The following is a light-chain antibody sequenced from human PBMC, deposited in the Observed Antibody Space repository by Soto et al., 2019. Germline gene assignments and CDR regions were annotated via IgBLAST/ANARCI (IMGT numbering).Light chain of an antibody. Sequence: QSVLTQPPSVSGAPGQRVTISCTGSSSNIGAGYDVNWYQQLPGTAPKLLIYGNNKRPSGVPDRFSGSKSGTSASLAITGLQAEDEADYYCQSFDRILSELFGGGTKVTVL. CDR3: QSFDRILSEL. V-gene: IGLV1-40*01. CDR2: GNN. J-gene: IGLJ3*02. CDR1: SSNIGAGYD.